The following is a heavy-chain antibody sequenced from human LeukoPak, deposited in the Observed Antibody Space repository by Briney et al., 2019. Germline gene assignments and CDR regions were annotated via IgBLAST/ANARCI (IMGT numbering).Heavy chain of an antibody. CDR2: INHSGST. J-gene: IGHJ4*02. Sequence: SSETLSLTCAVYGGSFSGYNWNWIRQPPGKGLEWIGEINHSGSTNYNPSLKSRVTISVDTSKNQYSLKLSSVTAADTAVYYCARGYYYDSSGYPPPPTLFDYWGQGTLVTVSS. CDR1: GGSFSGYN. CDR3: ARGYYYDSSGYPPPPTLFDY. V-gene: IGHV4-34*01. D-gene: IGHD3-22*01.